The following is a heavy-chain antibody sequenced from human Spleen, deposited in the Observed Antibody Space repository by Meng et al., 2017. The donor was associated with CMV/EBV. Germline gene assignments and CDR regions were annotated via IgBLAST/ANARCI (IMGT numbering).Heavy chain of an antibody. CDR3: ARGYCSSTSCFCYFDY. CDR1: GGTFSGYY. CDR2: INHSGRN. Sequence: YGGTFSGYYWSRNRQQTGKGVERIGEINHSGRNNYNQSQKSRVTISVDTSKNQFSLRLSSMTAADTAVYYCARGYCSSTSCFCYFDYWGQGTLVTVSS. J-gene: IGHJ4*02. V-gene: IGHV4-34*01. D-gene: IGHD2-2*01.